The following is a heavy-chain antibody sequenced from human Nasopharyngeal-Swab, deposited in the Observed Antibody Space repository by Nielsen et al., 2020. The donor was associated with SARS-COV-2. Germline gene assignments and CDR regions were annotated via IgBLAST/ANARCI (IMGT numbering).Heavy chain of an antibody. Sequence: SETLSLTCAVYGGSFSGYYWSWIRQPPGKGLEWIGEINHSGSTNYNPSLKSRVTISVDTSKNQFSLKLNSVSAADTAVYYCARGRGHGYNYGNDFWGQGSQVTVSS. V-gene: IGHV4-34*01. D-gene: IGHD5-24*01. CDR3: ARGRGHGYNYGNDF. CDR2: INHSGST. J-gene: IGHJ4*03. CDR1: GGSFSGYY.